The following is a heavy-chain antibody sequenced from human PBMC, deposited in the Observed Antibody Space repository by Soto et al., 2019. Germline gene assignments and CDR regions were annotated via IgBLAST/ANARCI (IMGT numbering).Heavy chain of an antibody. CDR3: ARISAYRFDY. Sequence: PSETLSLTCAVSGGSIRGNNWWSWVRQPPGKGLEWIGEIYHSGVTNYNPSLKSRVTISVDKSKNQSSLKLSSLTAADTAAYYCARISAYRFDYWGQGTLVTVSS. V-gene: IGHV4-4*02. J-gene: IGHJ4*02. D-gene: IGHD3-16*01. CDR1: GGSIRGNNW. CDR2: IYHSGVT.